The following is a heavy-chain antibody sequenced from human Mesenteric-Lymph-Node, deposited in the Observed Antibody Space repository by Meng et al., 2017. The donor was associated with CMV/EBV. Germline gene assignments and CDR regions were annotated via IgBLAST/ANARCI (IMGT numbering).Heavy chain of an antibody. D-gene: IGHD1-26*01. Sequence: SETLSLTCTVSGGSISHYYWSWIRQPPKKGLEWIGYIYYSGSTNYNPSLMSRVTMSVNTSKNQISLKLESVTAADTAVYYCAREGSGGSDYWGQGTLVTVSS. CDR3: AREGSGGSDY. CDR1: GGSISHYY. V-gene: IGHV4-59*01. CDR2: IYYSGST. J-gene: IGHJ4*02.